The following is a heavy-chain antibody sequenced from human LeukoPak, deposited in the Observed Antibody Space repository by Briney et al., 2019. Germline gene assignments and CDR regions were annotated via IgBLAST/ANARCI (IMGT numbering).Heavy chain of an antibody. Sequence: PGGSLRLSCAASGFTVSSNYMSWVRQAPGKGLEWVSVIYSGGSTYYADSVKGRFTISRDNSKNALYLQMDSLKPEDTAVYYCAKPEGVYDFWTGYYTGPFDYWGQGTLVTVSS. D-gene: IGHD3-3*01. J-gene: IGHJ4*02. V-gene: IGHV3-66*02. CDR1: GFTVSSNY. CDR3: AKPEGVYDFWTGYYTGPFDY. CDR2: IYSGGST.